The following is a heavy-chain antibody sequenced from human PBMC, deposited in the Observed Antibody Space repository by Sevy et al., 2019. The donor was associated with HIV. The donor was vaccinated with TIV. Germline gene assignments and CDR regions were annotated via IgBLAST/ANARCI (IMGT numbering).Heavy chain of an antibody. Sequence: GGSLRLSCAASGFTFSSYWMHWVRQAPGKGLVWVSRINSDGSSTSYADSVKGRFTISRDNAKNTVYLQMNSLRAEDTAVYYCARVGIAAAGDFYCFMDLWGKGTTVTVSS. CDR2: INSDGSST. J-gene: IGHJ6*03. CDR3: ARVGIAAAGDFYCFMDL. CDR1: GFTFSSYW. D-gene: IGHD6-13*01. V-gene: IGHV3-74*01.